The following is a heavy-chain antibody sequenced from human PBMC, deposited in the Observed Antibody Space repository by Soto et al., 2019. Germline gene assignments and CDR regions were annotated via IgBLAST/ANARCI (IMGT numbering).Heavy chain of an antibody. CDR3: ARGPGALRYFALVPFKFDP. V-gene: IGHV4-34*01. CDR2: INHSGST. D-gene: IGHD1-26*01. CDR1: GESFSSYY. Sequence: PSETLALTFAVYGESFSSYYWSWIRPPTGKGLEWIGEINHSGSTNYNPSLKSRVTISVDTSKNQFSLKLSSVTAADTAVYYCARGPGALRYFALVPFKFDPWVQGTLVTVSS. J-gene: IGHJ5*02.